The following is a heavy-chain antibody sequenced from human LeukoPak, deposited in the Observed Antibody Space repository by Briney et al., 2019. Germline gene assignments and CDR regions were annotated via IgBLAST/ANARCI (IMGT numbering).Heavy chain of an antibody. D-gene: IGHD5-24*01. V-gene: IGHV4-39*01. J-gene: IGHJ4*02. CDR2: IYYSGST. CDR3: SSWHEMATIWATFDY. CDR1: GGSITSRSHY. Sequence: SETLSLTCTVSGGSITSRSHYWGWIRQPPGKGLEWIATIYYSGSTYYNPSLKSRVTISVDTSKNQFSLKLSSVTAADTAIYYCSSWHEMATIWATFDYWGQGTLVTVSS.